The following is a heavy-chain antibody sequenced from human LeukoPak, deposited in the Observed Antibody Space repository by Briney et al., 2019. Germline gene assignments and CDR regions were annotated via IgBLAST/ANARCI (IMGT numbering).Heavy chain of an antibody. J-gene: IGHJ4*02. CDR2: IYYSGST. D-gene: IGHD6-19*01. Sequence: SETLSLTCTVSGGSISSSSYYWGWIRQPPGKGLEWIGNIYYSGSTYYNPSLKSRVTVSVDTSKNQFSLKLSSVTAADTAVYYCARVAGYSSGWYSRKYYFDYWGQGTLVTVSS. V-gene: IGHV4-39*07. CDR3: ARVAGYSSGWYSRKYYFDY. CDR1: GGSISSSSYY.